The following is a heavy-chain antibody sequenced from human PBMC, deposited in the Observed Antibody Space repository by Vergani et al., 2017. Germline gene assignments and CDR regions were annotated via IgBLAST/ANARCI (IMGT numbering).Heavy chain of an antibody. CDR1: GFTVSSYY. CDR3: ARDVPYYGMDV. V-gene: IGHV4-59*02. Sequence: VQLVESGGGLIQPGGSLRLSCAASGFTVSSYYWSWIRQPPGKGLEWIGYIYYSGSTYYNPSLKSRVTISVDTSKNQFSLKLSSVTAADTAVYYCARDVPYYGMDVWGQGTTVTVSS. J-gene: IGHJ6*02. CDR2: IYYSGST.